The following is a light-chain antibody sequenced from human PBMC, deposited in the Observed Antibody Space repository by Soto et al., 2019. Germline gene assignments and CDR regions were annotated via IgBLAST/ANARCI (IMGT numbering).Light chain of an antibody. CDR3: QQYGSSPLT. V-gene: IGKV3-20*01. J-gene: IGKJ4*01. Sequence: IVLTQSPGTLSLSPGERATLSCRASQSVYSDFLAWYQQKPGQAPRLLIYGASSRATGIPDRFSGSGSGPDFTLTISRLEPEDFALYYCQQYGSSPLTFGGGTKAEIK. CDR1: QSVYSDF. CDR2: GAS.